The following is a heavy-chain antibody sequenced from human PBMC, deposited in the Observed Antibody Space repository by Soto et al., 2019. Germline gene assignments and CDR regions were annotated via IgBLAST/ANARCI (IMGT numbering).Heavy chain of an antibody. CDR1: GYTFTSYA. Sequence: GASVKVSCKASGYTFTSYAMHCVRQAPGQRLEWMGWINAGNGNTKYSQKFQGRVTITRDTSASTAYMELSSLRSEDTAVYYCARDRSGYCSSTSCYYYYYYGMDVWGQGTTVTVSS. CDR2: INAGNGNT. CDR3: ARDRSGYCSSTSCYYYYYYGMDV. D-gene: IGHD2-2*01. J-gene: IGHJ6*02. V-gene: IGHV1-3*01.